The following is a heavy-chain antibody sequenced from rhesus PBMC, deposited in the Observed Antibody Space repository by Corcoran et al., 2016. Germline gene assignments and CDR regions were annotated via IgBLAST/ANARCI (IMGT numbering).Heavy chain of an antibody. CDR2: ISGSSGST. D-gene: IGHD6-31*01. CDR1: GGSISSSNW. V-gene: IGHV4-65*01. J-gene: IGHJ4*01. Sequence: QVQLQESGPGLVKPSETLSLTCAVSGGSISSSNWWSWIRQPPGKGLEWIGYISGSSGSTYYNPSLKSRVTISTDTSKNQFSLKLSSVTAADTAVYYCARDSGQRLVIFDYWGQGVLVTVSS. CDR3: ARDSGQRLVIFDY.